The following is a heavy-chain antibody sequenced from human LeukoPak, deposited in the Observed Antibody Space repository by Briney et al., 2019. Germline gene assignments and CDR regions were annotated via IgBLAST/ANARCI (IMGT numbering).Heavy chain of an antibody. CDR2: IDTNTGNP. V-gene: IGHV7-4-1*02. J-gene: IGHJ4*02. D-gene: IGHD2-21*01. Sequence: EASVKVSCKTSGYTFKNFVMNWVRQAPGQGLEWMGWIDTNTGNPTYVQRFTGRFVFSVDASVNTAYLQISSLKSEDTAVYYCARNFASDSSLIDHWGQGTLVTVSS. CDR1: GYTFKNFV. CDR3: ARNFASDSSLIDH.